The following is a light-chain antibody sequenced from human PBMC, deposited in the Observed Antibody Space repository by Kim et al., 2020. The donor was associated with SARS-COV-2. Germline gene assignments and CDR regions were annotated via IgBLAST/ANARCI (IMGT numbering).Light chain of an antibody. J-gene: IGLJ2*01. CDR2: QDS. Sequence: SYELTQPPSVSVSPGQTASITCPGDKLGDKYACWYQQKPGQSPVLVIYQDSKRPSGIPERFSGSNSGNTATLTISGTQAMDEADYYCQAWDSSTGVVFGGGTQLTV. V-gene: IGLV3-1*01. CDR1: KLGDKY. CDR3: QAWDSSTGVV.